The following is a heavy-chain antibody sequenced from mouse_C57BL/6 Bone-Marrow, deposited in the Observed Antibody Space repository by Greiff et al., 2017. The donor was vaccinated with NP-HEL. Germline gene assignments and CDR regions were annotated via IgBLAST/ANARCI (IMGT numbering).Heavy chain of an antibody. CDR2: IDPSDSYT. CDR1: GYTFTSYW. J-gene: IGHJ2*01. V-gene: IGHV1-69*01. CDR3: ATDYYGKNYFDY. Sequence: VQLQQPGAELVMPGASVKLSCKASGYTFTSYWMHWVKQRPGQGLEWIGEIDPSDSYTNYNQKFKGKSTLTVDKSSSTAYMQLSSLTSEDSAVYYCATDYYGKNYFDYWGQGTTLTVSS. D-gene: IGHD1-1*01.